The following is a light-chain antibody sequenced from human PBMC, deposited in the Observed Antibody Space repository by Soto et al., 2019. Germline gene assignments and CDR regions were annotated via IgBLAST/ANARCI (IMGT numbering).Light chain of an antibody. CDR3: QQRHLWPIT. CDR2: DAY. Sequence: VLTQSPVTLSLSPGERATLSCRASQSFRGLLAWYQQKPGQAPRLLIYDAYNRATVIPPRFSGSGSGTDCTLTISSLEPEDSAVYYCQQRHLWPITFGQGTRLEIK. V-gene: IGKV3-11*01. CDR1: QSFRGL. J-gene: IGKJ5*01.